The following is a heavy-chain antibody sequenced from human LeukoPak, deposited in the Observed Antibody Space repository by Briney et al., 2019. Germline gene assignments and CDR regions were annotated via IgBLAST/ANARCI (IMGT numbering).Heavy chain of an antibody. D-gene: IGHD5-18*01. CDR3: AKQRGGYTYGTRDH. CDR1: GYSFTSYW. J-gene: IGHJ4*02. CDR2: IHPSDSYI. V-gene: IGHV5-51*01. Sequence: GESLKISCEGSGYSFTSYWIAWVRQMPGTGLEWMGIIHPSDSYIRYSPSFQGQVTISADKSISTAYLQWSSLKASDTAVYYCAKQRGGYTYGTRDHWGQGTLVTVSS.